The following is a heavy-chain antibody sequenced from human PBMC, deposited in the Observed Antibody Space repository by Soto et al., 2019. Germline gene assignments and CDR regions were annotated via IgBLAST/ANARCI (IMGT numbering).Heavy chain of an antibody. V-gene: IGHV3-48*04. CDR1: GFTFSSYS. J-gene: IGHJ4*02. CDR3: VRERISS. CDR2: ISSGGSTM. D-gene: IGHD2-15*01. Sequence: GGSLRLSCAASGFTFSSYSMNWVRQAPGKGLEWVANISSGGSTMYYVDSVKGRFTISRDNAKNSLYLQMNSLRVEDTAVYFCVRERISSWGQGTLVTVSS.